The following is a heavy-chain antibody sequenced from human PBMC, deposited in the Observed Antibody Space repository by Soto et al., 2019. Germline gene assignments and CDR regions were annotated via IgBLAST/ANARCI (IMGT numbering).Heavy chain of an antibody. V-gene: IGHV4-39*01. D-gene: IGHD3-10*01. CDR1: GGSISSSSYY. Sequence: SETLSLTCTVPGGSISSSSYYWGWIRQPPGKGLEWIGSIYYSGSTYYNPSLKSRVTISVDTSKSQFSLKLGSVTAADTAVYYCARGGNYDYGMDVWGQGTTFTVSS. J-gene: IGHJ6*02. CDR3: ARGGNYDYGMDV. CDR2: IYYSGST.